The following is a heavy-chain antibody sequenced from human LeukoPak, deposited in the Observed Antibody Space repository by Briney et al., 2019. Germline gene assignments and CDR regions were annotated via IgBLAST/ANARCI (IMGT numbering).Heavy chain of an antibody. CDR2: IFYSGST. V-gene: IGHV4-39*01. D-gene: IGHD3-10*01. CDR3: SRQGVGATDF. Sequence: SETLSLTCSVSGGSINSYGYYWAWIRQPRGKRPEWIGSIFYSGSTHHNPSLQIRITISADTSKGQFSLKLSSVTAADTAVYFCSRQGVGATDFWGQGSLVTVSS. CDR1: GGSINSYGYY. J-gene: IGHJ4*02.